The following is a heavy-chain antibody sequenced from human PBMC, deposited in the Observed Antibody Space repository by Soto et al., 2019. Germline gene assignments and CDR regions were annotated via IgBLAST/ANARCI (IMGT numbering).Heavy chain of an antibody. V-gene: IGHV3-21*01. CDR1: GFTFSSYS. J-gene: IGHJ6*02. CDR3: ARNWGYYYSSGMDV. Sequence: EVQLVESGGGLVKPGGSLRLSCAASGFTFSSYSMNWVRQAPGKGLEWVSSISSSSSYIYYADSVKGRFTISRDNAKNSLYLQMNSLRAEDTAVYYCARNWGYYYSSGMDVWGQGTTVTVSS. CDR2: ISSSSSYI. D-gene: IGHD7-27*01.